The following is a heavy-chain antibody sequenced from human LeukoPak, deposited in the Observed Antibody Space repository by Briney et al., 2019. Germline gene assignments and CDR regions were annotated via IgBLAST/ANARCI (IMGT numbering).Heavy chain of an antibody. V-gene: IGHV3-23*01. J-gene: IGHJ4*02. CDR1: GFSFSIYA. Sequence: PGGALRLSCAASGFSFSIYAMSWVRQAPGKGLEWVSGIVGSGGSTFYADSVKGRFTISRGNSKNTLYLQMNSLRAEDTATYYCTKDLLQGDGYWDIDYWGQGTLVTVSS. CDR2: IVGSGGST. CDR3: TKDLLQGDGYWDIDY. D-gene: IGHD5-24*01.